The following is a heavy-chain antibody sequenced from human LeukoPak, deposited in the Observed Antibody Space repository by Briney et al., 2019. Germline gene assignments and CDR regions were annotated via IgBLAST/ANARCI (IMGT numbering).Heavy chain of an antibody. V-gene: IGHV4-34*01. D-gene: IGHD3-10*01. CDR2: INHGGST. CDR1: GGSFSGHY. Sequence: SETLSPTCAVSGGSFSGHYWNWIRQPPGKGLEWIGEINHGGSTNYNPSLKSRVTISVDTSQNQFSLRLSSVTAADTAVYYCARGALLWFGDRMEYYFDYWGQGTLLTVSS. J-gene: IGHJ4*02. CDR3: ARGALLWFGDRMEYYFDY.